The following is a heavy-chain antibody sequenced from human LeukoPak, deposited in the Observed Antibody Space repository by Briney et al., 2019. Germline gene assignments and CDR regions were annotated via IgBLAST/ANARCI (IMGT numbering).Heavy chain of an antibody. CDR2: ICYTGST. Sequence: SETLSLTCTVSGASISSSFWTWIRQSPGKGLEWLAYICYTGSTNLNPSLKSRLTISVDTSKNQFSLRLSSVTAADTAIYYCARRMTVSATNWFDHWGQGTPVTVSS. J-gene: IGHJ5*02. V-gene: IGHV4-59*01. CDR1: GASISSSF. D-gene: IGHD5/OR15-5a*01. CDR3: ARRMTVSATNWFDH.